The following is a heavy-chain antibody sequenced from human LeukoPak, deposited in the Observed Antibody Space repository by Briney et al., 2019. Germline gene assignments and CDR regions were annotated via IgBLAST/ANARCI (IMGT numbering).Heavy chain of an antibody. CDR2: INYSGST. V-gene: IGHV4-39*01. CDR3: ARRRFLRGPDVVNPFDY. CDR1: GGSISSTFYY. J-gene: IGHJ4*02. D-gene: IGHD5/OR15-5a*01. Sequence: SETLSLTCTVSGGSISSTFYYWGWIRQPPGKGLEWIGSINYSGSTYYNPSLKSRVTISVDTSKNQFSLRLSSVTAADTAVYYCARRRFLRGPDVVNPFDYWGQGTLVTVSS.